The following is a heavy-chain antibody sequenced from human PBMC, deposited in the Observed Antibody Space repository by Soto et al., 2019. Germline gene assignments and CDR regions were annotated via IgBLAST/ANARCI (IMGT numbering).Heavy chain of an antibody. J-gene: IGHJ4*02. D-gene: IGHD2-8*02. V-gene: IGHV3-23*01. CDR2: ISGNGGST. CDR3: AKDPLRYSIDAGGVVDS. Sequence: RLSCAASGFTFGGYAMSGGHQAPGVRLEWGSAISGNGGSTYYADSVKGRFTISRDNSKNALYLQMYSLRGDDTAVYYCAKDPLRYSIDAGGVVDSWGQGTTVTVS. CDR1: GFTFGGYA.